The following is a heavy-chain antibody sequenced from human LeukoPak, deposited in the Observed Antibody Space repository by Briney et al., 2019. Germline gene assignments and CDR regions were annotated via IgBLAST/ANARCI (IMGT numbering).Heavy chain of an antibody. J-gene: IGHJ4*02. CDR3: ARQLWGGESKDY. CDR2: IYYSGST. Sequence: SETLSLTCTVSGGSISSSSYYWGWIRQPPGKGLEWIGSIYYSGSTSYNPSLKSRVTISVDTSKNQFSLRLSSVTAADTAVYYCARQLWGGESKDYWGQGTLVTVSS. D-gene: IGHD3-10*01. V-gene: IGHV4-39*01. CDR1: GGSISSSSYY.